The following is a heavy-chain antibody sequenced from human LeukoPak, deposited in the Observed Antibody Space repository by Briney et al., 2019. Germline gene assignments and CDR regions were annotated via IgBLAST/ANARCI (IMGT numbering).Heavy chain of an antibody. D-gene: IGHD4-17*01. CDR1: GGSISSSSYY. CDR2: IYYSGST. V-gene: IGHV4-39*07. CDR3: ARGPSSDYGDYVFDY. J-gene: IGHJ4*02. Sequence: SETLSLTCTVSGGSISSSSYYWGWIRQPPGKGLEWIGSIYYSGSTYYNPSLKSRVTISVDTSKNQFSLNLSSVTAADTAVYYCARGPSSDYGDYVFDYWGQGTLVTVSS.